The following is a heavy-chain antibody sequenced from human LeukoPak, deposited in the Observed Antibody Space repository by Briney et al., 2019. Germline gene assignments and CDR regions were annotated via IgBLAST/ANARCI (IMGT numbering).Heavy chain of an antibody. CDR3: ARNSRSYSSPHYYYYMDV. D-gene: IGHD6-13*01. CDR2: IIPIFGTA. CDR1: GGTFSSYA. J-gene: IGHJ6*03. Sequence: GASVKVSCKASGGTFSSYAISWVRQAPGQGLEWMGGIIPIFGTANYAQKFQGRVTITADKSTSTAYMELSSLRSEDTAVYYCARNSRSYSSPHYYYYMDVWGKGTTVTVSS. V-gene: IGHV1-69*06.